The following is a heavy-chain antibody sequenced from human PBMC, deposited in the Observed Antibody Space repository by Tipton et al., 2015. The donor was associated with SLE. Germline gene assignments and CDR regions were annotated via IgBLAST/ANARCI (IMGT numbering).Heavy chain of an antibody. D-gene: IGHD6-13*01. CDR3: ARDAGIASADWFDP. V-gene: IGHV4-59*11. CDR2: IYYSGST. CDR1: GGSISSHY. J-gene: IGHJ5*02. Sequence: TLSLTCTVSGGSISSHYWSWIRQPPGKGLEWIGYIYYSGSTNYNPSLKSRVTISVDTSKNQFSLKLSSVTAADTAVYYCARDAGIASADWFDPWGQGTLVTVSS.